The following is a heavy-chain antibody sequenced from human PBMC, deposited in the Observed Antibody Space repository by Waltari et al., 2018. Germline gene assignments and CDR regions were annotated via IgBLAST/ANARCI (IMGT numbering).Heavy chain of an antibody. J-gene: IGHJ3*02. V-gene: IGHV1-69*01. CDR3: ARLLGYCSSTSCSDYDAFDI. CDR2: IIPIFGTA. Sequence: QVQLVQSGAEVKKPGSSVKVSCKASGGTFSSYAISWVRQAPGQGLEWMGGIIPIFGTANSAQKFQGRVTITADEATSTAYMELSSLRSEDTAVYYCARLLGYCSSTSCSDYDAFDIWGQGTMVTVSS. D-gene: IGHD2-2*01. CDR1: GGTFSSYA.